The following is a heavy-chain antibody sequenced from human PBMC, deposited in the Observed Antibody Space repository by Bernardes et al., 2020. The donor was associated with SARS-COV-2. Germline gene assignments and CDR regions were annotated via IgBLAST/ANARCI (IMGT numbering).Heavy chain of an antibody. D-gene: IGHD4-17*01. J-gene: IGHJ4*02. V-gene: IGHV4-30-4*01. CDR2: IYYTGST. Sequence: SETLSLTCTVSGDSISSGDYHWSWIRQPPGKGLEWIGYIYYTGSTYYNPSLKSRVTKSVDTSNNQFSLKLSSVTAADTAVYFCARYGDYGGYWGQGTLVTVSS. CDR1: GDSISSGDYH. CDR3: ARYGDYGGY.